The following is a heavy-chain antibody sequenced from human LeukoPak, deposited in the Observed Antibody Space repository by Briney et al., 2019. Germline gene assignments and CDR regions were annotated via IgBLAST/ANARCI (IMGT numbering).Heavy chain of an antibody. CDR1: GFTFSSYG. D-gene: IGHD2/OR15-2a*01. Sequence: GSLRLSCAASGFTFSSYGMHWVRQAPGKGLEWVAVISYDGSNKYYADSVKGRFTISRDNSKNTLYLLMNSLRAEDTAVYYCAKRRGLKVLYYYYMDVWGKGTTVTVSS. CDR2: ISYDGSNK. CDR3: AKRRGLKVLYYYYMDV. J-gene: IGHJ6*03. V-gene: IGHV3-30*18.